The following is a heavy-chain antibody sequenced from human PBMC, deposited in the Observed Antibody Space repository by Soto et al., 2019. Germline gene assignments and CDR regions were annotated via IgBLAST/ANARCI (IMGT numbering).Heavy chain of an antibody. CDR3: ARGRYSYGYGWFDP. CDR2: IIPIFGTA. J-gene: IGHJ5*02. D-gene: IGHD5-18*01. V-gene: IGHV1-69*13. Sequence: SVKVSYKASGGTFSSYAISWVRQAPGQGLEWMGGIIPIFGTANYAQKFQGRVTITADESTSTAYMELSSLRSEDTAVYYCARGRYSYGYGWFDPWGQGTLVTVSS. CDR1: GGTFSSYA.